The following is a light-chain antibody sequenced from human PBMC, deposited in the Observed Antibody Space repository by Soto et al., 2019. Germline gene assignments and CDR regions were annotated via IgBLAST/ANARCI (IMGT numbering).Light chain of an antibody. CDR2: DGN. CDR3: CSYAGSSTWV. CDR1: SSDVGSYNV. V-gene: IGLV2-23*01. Sequence: QSALTQPASVSGSPGQSITISCTGTSSDVGSYNVVSWYQHYPGKAPKLMIYDGNKRPSGVSDRFSGSKSGNTASLTISGLQVEDEADSYCCSYAGSSTWVFGGGTKLTVL. J-gene: IGLJ3*02.